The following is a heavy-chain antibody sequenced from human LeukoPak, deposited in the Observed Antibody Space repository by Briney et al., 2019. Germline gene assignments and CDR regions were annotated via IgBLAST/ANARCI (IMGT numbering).Heavy chain of an antibody. Sequence: PGGSLRLSRAASGVTFSDHYMSWIRQAPGQGLEWASYISSSGSTRYHADSVKGRFTISRDNAKNSLYLQMDGLRAEDTAVYYCARVEEYSSGWPNWFDPWGQGTLVTVSS. CDR1: GVTFSDHY. CDR3: ARVEEYSSGWPNWFDP. J-gene: IGHJ5*02. CDR2: ISSSGSTR. V-gene: IGHV3-11*04. D-gene: IGHD6-19*01.